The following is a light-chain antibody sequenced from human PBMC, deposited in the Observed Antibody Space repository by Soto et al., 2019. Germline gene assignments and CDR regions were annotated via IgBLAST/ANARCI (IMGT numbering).Light chain of an antibody. V-gene: IGKV1-5*03. CDR1: QTISSW. CDR3: QQYGRSSWT. J-gene: IGKJ1*01. Sequence: DIQMTQSPSTLSGSVGDRFTITCRASQTISSWLAWYQQKPGKAPKLLIYKASTLKSGVPSRFSGSGSGTDFTLTISRLEPEDFAVYYCQQYGRSSWTFGQGTKVDIK. CDR2: KAS.